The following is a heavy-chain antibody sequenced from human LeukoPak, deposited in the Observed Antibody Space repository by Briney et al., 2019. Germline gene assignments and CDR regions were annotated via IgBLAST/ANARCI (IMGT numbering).Heavy chain of an antibody. Sequence: PGASLRLSCVASGFNFGNYAMSWVRQAPGKGLEWVSAITGSGDSTLNADSVKGRFTISRDNSKNTLHLQMNNLRAEDTAIYYCAKSRIVVVTAIDYWGQGILVTVSS. V-gene: IGHV3-23*01. CDR1: GFNFGNYA. CDR2: ITGSGDST. CDR3: AKSRIVVVTAIDY. J-gene: IGHJ4*02. D-gene: IGHD2-21*02.